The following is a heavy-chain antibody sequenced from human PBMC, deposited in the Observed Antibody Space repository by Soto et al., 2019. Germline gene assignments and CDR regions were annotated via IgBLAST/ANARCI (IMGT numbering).Heavy chain of an antibody. Sequence: EVQLLESGGGLVQPGGSLRLSCAASGFTFSTYAMNWVRQAPGKGLEWVSTISGSGGTTYYADSVKGRFTISRDNSKNTRYQQMNSLRAEDTTVYYCASYSITMVGGVRYGRDVWGQGTTVTVSS. J-gene: IGHJ6*02. CDR2: ISGSGGTT. CDR1: GFTFSTYA. CDR3: ASYSITMVGGVRYGRDV. D-gene: IGHD3-10*01. V-gene: IGHV3-23*01.